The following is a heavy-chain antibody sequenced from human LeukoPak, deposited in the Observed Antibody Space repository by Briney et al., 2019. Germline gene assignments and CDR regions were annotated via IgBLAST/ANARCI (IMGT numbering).Heavy chain of an antibody. CDR3: AGESSGHYDNLLSFDY. Sequence: GGSLRLSCAASGFTISNNYMSWVRQAPGKGLEWVSVIYSGDNTHYADSVKGRFTISRDNSKNTLYLQMNNLRAEDTAVYYCAGESSGHYDNLLSFDYWGQGTLVTVSS. CDR1: GFTISNNY. J-gene: IGHJ4*02. CDR2: IYSGDNT. D-gene: IGHD3-22*01. V-gene: IGHV3-53*01.